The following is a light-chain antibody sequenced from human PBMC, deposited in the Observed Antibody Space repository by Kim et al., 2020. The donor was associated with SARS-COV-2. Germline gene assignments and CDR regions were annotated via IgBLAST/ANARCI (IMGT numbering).Light chain of an antibody. V-gene: IGLV7-46*01. J-gene: IGLJ2*01. Sequence: PEGTVTLTCDSSTGAITSDHFPYWFQQKPGPAPRTLIYDTGNRHSWTPARFSGSLLGGKAALTLSAAQAEDEADYYCLLSYSDSRVFGGGTQLTVL. CDR1: TGAITSDHF. CDR3: LLSYSDSRV. CDR2: DTG.